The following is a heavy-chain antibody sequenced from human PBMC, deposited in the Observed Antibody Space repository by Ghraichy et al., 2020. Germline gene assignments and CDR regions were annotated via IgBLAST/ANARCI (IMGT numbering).Heavy chain of an antibody. CDR1: GFTFSTYS. J-gene: IGHJ4*02. D-gene: IGHD1-1*01. Sequence: GESLNISCAASGFTFSTYSMMWVRQAPGKGLEWVSFISSGDTIIYYTDSVKGRFTISRDNVKNSLYLQMNSLRDEDTAVYYCARDNWLDYWGQGTLVTVSS. CDR2: ISSGDTII. CDR3: ARDNWLDY. V-gene: IGHV3-48*02.